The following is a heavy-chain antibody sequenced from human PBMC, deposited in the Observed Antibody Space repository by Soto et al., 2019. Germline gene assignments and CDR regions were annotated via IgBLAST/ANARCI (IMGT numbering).Heavy chain of an antibody. CDR2: IHSDGRST. CDR3: ARGDRGAFDL. CDR1: GLPFSYYW. J-gene: IGHJ3*01. D-gene: IGHD1-26*01. Sequence: EVQLLESGGGLVQPGESLRLSCAASGLPFSYYWMHWVRQAPGMGLVWVSRIHSDGRSTTYADSVKGRFTISRDNARNTLYLQMNSLRAEDTAVYYCARGDRGAFDLWGQGTVVTVSS. V-gene: IGHV3-74*01.